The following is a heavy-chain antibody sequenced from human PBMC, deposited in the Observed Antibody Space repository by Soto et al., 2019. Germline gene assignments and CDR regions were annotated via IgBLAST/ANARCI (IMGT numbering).Heavy chain of an antibody. V-gene: IGHV3-33*06. CDR1: GFTFSDYG. J-gene: IGHJ6*02. CDR3: AKYGLAEYYDSSGTFYYGMDV. D-gene: IGHD3-22*01. Sequence: QVQLVESGGGVVQPGRSLRLSCAASGFTFSDYGMHWVRQAPGKGLEWVAVIWYDGSSKYYADSVKGRFTISRDNSKNTLYLQMNSLRAEDRAVYYCAKYGLAEYYDSSGTFYYGMDVWGQGTTVTVSS. CDR2: IWYDGSSK.